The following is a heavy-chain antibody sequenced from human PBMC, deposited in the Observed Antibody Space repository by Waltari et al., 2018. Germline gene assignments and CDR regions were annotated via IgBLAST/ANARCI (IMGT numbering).Heavy chain of an antibody. CDR2: VSTYKCDT. J-gene: IGHJ4*02. Sequence: QVQLVQSGAEVKKPGASVKVSCKASGYTFTSYGISWVRQAPGQGLEWMGGVSTYKCDTKYTQKLQGRVTMGTDTSTTTAYMGLRSLRSDDTAVYYCARGDDILTGYYKGLDYWGQGTLVAVSS. CDR1: GYTFTSYG. CDR3: ARGDDILTGYYKGLDY. D-gene: IGHD3-9*01. V-gene: IGHV1-18*01.